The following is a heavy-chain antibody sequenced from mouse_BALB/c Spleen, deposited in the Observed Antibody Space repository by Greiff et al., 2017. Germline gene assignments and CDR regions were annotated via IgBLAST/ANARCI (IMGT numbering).Heavy chain of an antibody. V-gene: IGHV5-6*01. Sequence: EVKLMESGGDLVKPGGSLKLSCAASGFTFSSYGMSWVRQTPDKRLEWVATISSGGSYTYYPDSVKGRFTISRDNAKNTLYLQMSSLKSEDTAMYYCAREYGNYGWFAYWGQGTLVTVSA. D-gene: IGHD2-10*02. CDR1: GFTFSSYG. CDR3: AREYGNYGWFAY. CDR2: ISSGGSYT. J-gene: IGHJ3*01.